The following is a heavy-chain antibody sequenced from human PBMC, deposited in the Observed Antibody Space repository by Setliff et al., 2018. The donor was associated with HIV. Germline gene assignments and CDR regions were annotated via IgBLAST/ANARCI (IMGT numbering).Heavy chain of an antibody. CDR2: IYYSGST. Sequence: SETLSLTCTVSGGSISSYYWSWIRQPPGKGLERIGYIYYSGSTNYNPSLKSRVTISVDTSKNQFSLQLSSVTAADTAVYYCARAADYGSGSYIGYWGQGTLVTVSS. CDR3: ARAADYGSGSYIGY. V-gene: IGHV4-59*01. J-gene: IGHJ4*02. CDR1: GGSISSYY. D-gene: IGHD3-10*01.